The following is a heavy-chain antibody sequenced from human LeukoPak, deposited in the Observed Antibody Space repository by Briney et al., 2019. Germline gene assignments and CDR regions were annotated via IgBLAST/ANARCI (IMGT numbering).Heavy chain of an antibody. Sequence: ASVKVSCKASGGTFSSYAISWVRQAPGQGLEWMGRIIPILGIANYAQKFQGRVTITADKSTSTAYMELSSLRSEDTAVHYCARAKKSSGSYFKMDYWGQGTLVTVSS. CDR2: IIPILGIA. CDR1: GGTFSSYA. CDR3: ARAKKSSGSYFKMDY. J-gene: IGHJ4*02. D-gene: IGHD1-26*01. V-gene: IGHV1-69*04.